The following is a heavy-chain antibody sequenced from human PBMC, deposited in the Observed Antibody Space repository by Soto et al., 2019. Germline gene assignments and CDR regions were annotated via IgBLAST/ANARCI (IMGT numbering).Heavy chain of an antibody. CDR3: AKEGISCSGGSCYHERYGMDV. Sequence: GGSLRLSCAASGFTFSSYGMHWVRQAPGKGLEWVAVISYDGSNKYYADSVKGRFTISRDNSKNTLYLQMNSLRAEDTAVYYCAKEGISCSGGSCYHERYGMDVWGQGTTVTVSS. D-gene: IGHD2-15*01. CDR1: GFTFSSYG. V-gene: IGHV3-30*18. J-gene: IGHJ6*02. CDR2: ISYDGSNK.